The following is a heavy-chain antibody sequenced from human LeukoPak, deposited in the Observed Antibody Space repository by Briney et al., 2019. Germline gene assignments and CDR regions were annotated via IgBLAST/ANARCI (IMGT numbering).Heavy chain of an antibody. CDR2: INPNSGGT. CDR3: ATATPSGYYWYFDL. CDR1: GYSFTGYY. Sequence: ASVKVSCKASGYSFTGYYIHWVRQAPGQGLEWMGWINPNSGGTNYAQKFQDRVTMTRDTSISTAYLELSRLRSDDTAVYYCATATPSGYYWYFDLWGRGTLVTVSS. D-gene: IGHD5-12*01. V-gene: IGHV1-2*02. J-gene: IGHJ2*01.